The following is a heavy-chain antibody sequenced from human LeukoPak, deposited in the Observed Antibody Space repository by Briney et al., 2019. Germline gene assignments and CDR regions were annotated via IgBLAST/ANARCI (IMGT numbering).Heavy chain of an antibody. Sequence: SVKLSCKASGGTFSSYAISWVRLGPGQGLELMGGIIIIFGTANYAQKFQGRVTITTDDSTSTAYKELSSLRSEDTGVDHCARGLTAGYSSSSGAFDIWGQGTMVTVSS. V-gene: IGHV1-69*05. CDR1: GGTFSSYA. D-gene: IGHD6-13*01. CDR3: ARGLTAGYSSSSGAFDI. J-gene: IGHJ3*02. CDR2: IIIIFGTA.